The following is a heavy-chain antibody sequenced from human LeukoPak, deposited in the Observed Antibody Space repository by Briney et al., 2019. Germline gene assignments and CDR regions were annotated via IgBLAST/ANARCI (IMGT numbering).Heavy chain of an antibody. D-gene: IGHD3-22*01. Sequence: PGGSLRLSCAASGFTFSSYSMNWVRQAPGKGLEWVSSISSGSSYIYYADSLKGRFTISRDNAKNSLYLQMNSLRAEDTAVYYCARCYYDSSGYCFADDYWGQGTLVTVSS. V-gene: IGHV3-21*01. CDR2: ISSGSSYI. CDR1: GFTFSSYS. J-gene: IGHJ4*02. CDR3: ARCYYDSSGYCFADDY.